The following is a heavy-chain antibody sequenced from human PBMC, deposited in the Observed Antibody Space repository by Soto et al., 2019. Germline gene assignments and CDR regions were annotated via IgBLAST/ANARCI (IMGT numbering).Heavy chain of an antibody. CDR1: GFTFSSNA. D-gene: IGHD6-13*01. Sequence: EVQLLESGGGLVQPGGSLRLSCAASGFTFSSNAMSWVRQARGKGVEWVSAISGSGGSTYYADSVKGRFTISRDNSKNTLYLQMNSLRAEDTAVYYCAKETDIAAAGDLDYWGQGTLVTVSS. J-gene: IGHJ4*02. CDR2: ISGSGGST. V-gene: IGHV3-23*01. CDR3: AKETDIAAAGDLDY.